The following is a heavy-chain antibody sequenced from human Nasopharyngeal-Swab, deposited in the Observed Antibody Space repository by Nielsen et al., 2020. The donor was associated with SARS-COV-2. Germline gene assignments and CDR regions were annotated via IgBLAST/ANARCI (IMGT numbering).Heavy chain of an antibody. CDR3: ASLTSVWYDAAFDI. D-gene: IGHD6-19*01. CDR2: MRSKDNDYAT. J-gene: IGHJ3*02. CDR1: GFIFSGCA. Sequence: GGSLRLSCTASGFIFSGCAMHWVRQASGKGLEWVGRMRSKDNDYATAYAVSVEGRFTVSRADSKNETYLHMNSLKNVDTAVYYCASLTSVWYDAAFDIWGQGTMVTVSS. V-gene: IGHV3-73*01.